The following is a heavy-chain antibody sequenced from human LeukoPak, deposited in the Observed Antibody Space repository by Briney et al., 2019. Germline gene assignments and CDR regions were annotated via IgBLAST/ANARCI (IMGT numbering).Heavy chain of an antibody. J-gene: IGHJ5*02. D-gene: IGHD1-1*01. V-gene: IGHV4-39*07. Sequence: SETLFLTCTVSGGSISSSSYYWGWIRQPPGKGLEWIGSIYYSGSTYYNPSLKSRVTISVDTSKNQFSLKLSSVTAADTAVYYCARVSRGNDWFDPWGQGTLVTVSS. CDR3: ARVSRGNDWFDP. CDR1: GGSISSSSYY. CDR2: IYYSGST.